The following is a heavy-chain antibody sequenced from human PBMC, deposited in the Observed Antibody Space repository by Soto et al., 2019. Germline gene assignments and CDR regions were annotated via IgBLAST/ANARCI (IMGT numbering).Heavy chain of an antibody. Sequence: QLQLQESGSGLVKPSQTLSLTCAVSGGSISSGGYSWSWIRQPPGKGLEWIGYIYHRGSTYYNPSLRSRVTISVDRAKNQFSLNLSSVTAADTAVYYCARGMTTVTTYDYWGQGTLVTVSS. CDR1: GGSISSGGYS. J-gene: IGHJ4*02. CDR3: ARGMTTVTTYDY. CDR2: IYHRGST. V-gene: IGHV4-30-2*01. D-gene: IGHD4-4*01.